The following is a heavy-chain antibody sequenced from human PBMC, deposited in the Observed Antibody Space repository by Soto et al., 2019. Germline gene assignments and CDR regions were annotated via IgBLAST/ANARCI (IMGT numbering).Heavy chain of an antibody. CDR2: IYYSGGT. CDR1: GDSINSNYC. CDR3: ARDTGWGLGY. J-gene: IGHJ4*02. Sequence: QVQLQESGPGLVRPSGTLSLTCAVSGDSINSNYCWTWVRQPPGKGLEWIAEIYYSGGTSYNPSLKSRVPISMAKSKNQFALNLTSVTAADTAMYYCARDTGWGLGYWGQGTLVTVSS. D-gene: IGHD6-19*01. V-gene: IGHV4-4*02.